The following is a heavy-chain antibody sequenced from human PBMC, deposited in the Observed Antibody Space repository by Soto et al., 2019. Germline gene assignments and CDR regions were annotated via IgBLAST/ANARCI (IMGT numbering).Heavy chain of an antibody. D-gene: IGHD5-18*01. J-gene: IGHJ6*02. V-gene: IGHV4-31*03. CDR2: IYYSGST. CDR3: ARDREGYSYGNYYYGMDV. Sequence: PSETLSLTCTVSGGSISSGGYYWSWIRQHPGKGLEWIGYIYYSGSTYYNPSLKSRVTISVDTSKNQFSLKLSSVTAADTAVYYCARDREGYSYGNYYYGMDVWGQGTTVTVSS. CDR1: GGSISSGGYY.